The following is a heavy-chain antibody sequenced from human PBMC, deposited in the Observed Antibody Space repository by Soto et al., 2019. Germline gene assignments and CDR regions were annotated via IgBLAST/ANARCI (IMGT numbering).Heavy chain of an antibody. CDR3: ARDWFPKGMDV. CDR1: GSTFSSYA. J-gene: IGHJ6*02. Sequence: GGSLRLSCAASGSTFSSYAMHWVRQAPGKGLEWVAVISYDGSNKYYADSVKGRFTISRDNSKNTLYLQMNSLRAEDTAVYYCARDWFPKGMDVWGQGTTVTVSS. V-gene: IGHV3-30-3*01. CDR2: ISYDGSNK. D-gene: IGHD3-10*01.